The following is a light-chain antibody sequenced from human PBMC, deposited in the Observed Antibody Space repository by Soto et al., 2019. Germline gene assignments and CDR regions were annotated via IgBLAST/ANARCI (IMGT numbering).Light chain of an antibody. V-gene: IGKV2-28*01. J-gene: IGKJ1*01. CDR1: QSLLHSNGYNY. Sequence: DIVMTQSPLSLPVTAGEPASVSCRSSQSLLHSNGYNYLDWYLQKPGQSPQLLIYWGSNRASGVPERFSGSGSGTDFTLKISRVEAEDVGVYYCMQALQTPWTFGQGTKVEIK. CDR3: MQALQTPWT. CDR2: WGS.